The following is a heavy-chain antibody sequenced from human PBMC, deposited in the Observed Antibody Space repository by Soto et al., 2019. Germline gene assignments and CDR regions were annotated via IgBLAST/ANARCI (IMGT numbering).Heavy chain of an antibody. CDR3: TRDSEQLVPFDY. V-gene: IGHV3-49*03. CDR2: IRSKAYGGTT. Sequence: ALRLSWTASGCIFGDYAMSWCRQAPGKGLEWVGFIRSKAYGGTTEYAASVKGRFTISRDDSKSIAYLQMNSLKTEDTAVYYCTRDSEQLVPFDYWGQGTLVTVSS. D-gene: IGHD6-13*01. J-gene: IGHJ4*02. CDR1: GCIFGDYA.